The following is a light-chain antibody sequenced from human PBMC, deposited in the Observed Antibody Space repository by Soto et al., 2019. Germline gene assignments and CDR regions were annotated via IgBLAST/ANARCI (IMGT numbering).Light chain of an antibody. Sequence: DIVMTQSPDSLAVSLGERATINCKSSQSVLYSSDNKNYLAWYQQKPGQPPKLLLYWASTRESGVPGRFSGGGSGTDFTLTISSLQAEDVAVYYCQQYFSTPYTFGQGTKLEIK. V-gene: IGKV4-1*01. CDR1: QSVLYSSDNKNY. J-gene: IGKJ2*01. CDR2: WAS. CDR3: QQYFSTPYT.